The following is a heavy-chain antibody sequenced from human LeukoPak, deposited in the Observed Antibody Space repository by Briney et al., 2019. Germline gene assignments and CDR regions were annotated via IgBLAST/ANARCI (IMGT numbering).Heavy chain of an antibody. J-gene: IGHJ5*02. CDR1: GGTFSSYA. V-gene: IGHV1-69*13. CDR2: IIPIFGTA. CDR3: SAGEYQPPGYWFDP. Sequence: ASVKVSCKASGGTFSSYAISWVRQAPGQGLEWMGGIIPIFGTANYAQKFQGRVTITADESTSTAYMELSSLRSEDTAVYYCSAGEYQPPGYWFDPWGQGTLVTVSS. D-gene: IGHD2-2*01.